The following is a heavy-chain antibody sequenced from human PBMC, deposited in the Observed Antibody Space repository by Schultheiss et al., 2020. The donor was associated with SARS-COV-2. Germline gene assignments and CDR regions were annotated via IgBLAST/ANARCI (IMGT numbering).Heavy chain of an antibody. J-gene: IGHJ5*02. CDR1: GYTFTGYY. CDR2: INPNSGGT. CDR3: AAGPLIAAGEGFDP. D-gene: IGHD6-13*01. Sequence: ASVKVSCKASGYTFTGYYMHWVRQAPGQGLEWMGWINPNSGGTNYAQKFQGRVTMTRDTSISTAYMELSSLRSEDTAVYYCAAGPLIAAGEGFDPWGQGTLVTVSS. V-gene: IGHV1-2*02.